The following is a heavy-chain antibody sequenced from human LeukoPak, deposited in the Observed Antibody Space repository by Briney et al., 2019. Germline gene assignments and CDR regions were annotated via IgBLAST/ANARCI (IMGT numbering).Heavy chain of an antibody. CDR3: AKDYSGYASPDYYYYYYMDV. CDR1: GFTFSSHG. J-gene: IGHJ6*03. D-gene: IGHD5-12*01. CDR2: IRGGGGST. V-gene: IGHV3-23*01. Sequence: GGSLRLSCAASGFTFSSHGMSWVRQAPGKGLEWVSSIRGGGGSTYYADSVKGRFTISRDNSKNTLYLQMNSLRAEDTAVYYCAKDYSGYASPDYYYYYYMDVWGKGTTVTISS.